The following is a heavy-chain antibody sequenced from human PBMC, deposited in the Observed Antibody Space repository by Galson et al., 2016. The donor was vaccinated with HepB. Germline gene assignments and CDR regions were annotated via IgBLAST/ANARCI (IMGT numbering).Heavy chain of an antibody. CDR3: AREGISAAGADY. Sequence: SVKVSCKASGFTFSDFGLSWVRQAPGQGLEWMGWISAYSGHTNYPQKFQDRITMTKDTSTRTVYLELRSLISDDTAVYYCAREGISAAGADYWGQGSLVIVS. CDR1: GFTFSDFG. D-gene: IGHD6-13*01. V-gene: IGHV1-18*01. J-gene: IGHJ4*02. CDR2: ISAYSGHT.